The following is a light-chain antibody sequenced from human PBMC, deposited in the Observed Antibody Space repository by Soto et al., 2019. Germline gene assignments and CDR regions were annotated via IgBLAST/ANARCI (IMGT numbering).Light chain of an antibody. CDR1: QSVKSN. Sequence: EIVMTQSPVTLSVSPGERATLSCRASQSVKSNLAWYQQKPGQAPRLLIYAASTRATGIPARFSGSGSGTEFTLTISSLQSEDFAVYYCQQYNNWPPLTFGGGNKVEIK. CDR2: AAS. J-gene: IGKJ4*01. V-gene: IGKV3-15*01. CDR3: QQYNNWPPLT.